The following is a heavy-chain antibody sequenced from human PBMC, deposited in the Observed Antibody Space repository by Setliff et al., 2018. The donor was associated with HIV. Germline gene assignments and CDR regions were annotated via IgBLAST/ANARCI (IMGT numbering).Heavy chain of an antibody. CDR2: INPGTGST. V-gene: IGHV1-46*01. CDR3: ARGTTEGCDY. Sequence: EASVKVSCKASGYIFTSYYLHWVRQVPGQGLEWMGIINPGTGSTTYAQKFQGRVTMTWDMSTTTLSMELSSLTSEDTAVFYCARGTTEGCDYWGQGTLVTVSS. D-gene: IGHD4-17*01. CDR1: GYIFTSYY. J-gene: IGHJ4*02.